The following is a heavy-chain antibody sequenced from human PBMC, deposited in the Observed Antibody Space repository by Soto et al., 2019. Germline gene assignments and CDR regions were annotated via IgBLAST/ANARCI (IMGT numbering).Heavy chain of an antibody. J-gene: IGHJ5*02. D-gene: IGHD3-22*01. V-gene: IGHV4-39*01. Sequence: QLQLQESGPGLVKPSETLSLTCTVSGGSFSSSTYYWGWIRQPPGKGLEWIGCMYSGGNTYYNPSLKSRVTVSVDTSKNHFSLKLTSVTAADTAMYYCARQPYDSTGYYYGAWGQGTLVTVSS. CDR3: ARQPYDSTGYYYGA. CDR2: MYSGGNT. CDR1: GGSFSSSTYY.